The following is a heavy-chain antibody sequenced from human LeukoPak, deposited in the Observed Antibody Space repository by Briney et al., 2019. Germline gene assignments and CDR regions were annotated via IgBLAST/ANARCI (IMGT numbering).Heavy chain of an antibody. Sequence: GQSLKISCQGSGYSFNSYWIAWVRQMPGTGLECMGIIYPGDSDTRYSPSFRGQITISADKSINTAYLRWSSLKASDTAMYYCARAYYCGGGSCKLEYWGQGTLVTVSS. V-gene: IGHV5-51*01. J-gene: IGHJ4*02. CDR2: IYPGDSDT. D-gene: IGHD2-15*01. CDR1: GYSFNSYW. CDR3: ARAYYCGGGSCKLEY.